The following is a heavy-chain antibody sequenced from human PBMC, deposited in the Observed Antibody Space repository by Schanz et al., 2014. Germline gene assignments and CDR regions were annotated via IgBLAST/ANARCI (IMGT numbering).Heavy chain of an antibody. J-gene: IGHJ4*02. Sequence: EVRLVESGGGLVKPGGSLRLSCAASGFTFSDHFMDWVRQAPGKGLEWVGHSRNKGHSYTSEYAASVKGRFTISRDESESSLYLQMDSLKTEDTAVYYCARRNFYDKSAAFDYWGQGSLVTVSS. CDR1: GFTFSDHF. V-gene: IGHV3-72*01. CDR2: SRNKGHSYTS. CDR3: ARRNFYDKSAAFDY. D-gene: IGHD3-9*01.